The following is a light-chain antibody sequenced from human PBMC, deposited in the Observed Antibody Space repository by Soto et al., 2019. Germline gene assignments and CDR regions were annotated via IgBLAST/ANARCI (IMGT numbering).Light chain of an antibody. CDR2: DVS. CDR3: SSYTSSSTYV. J-gene: IGLJ1*01. Sequence: QPALTQPPSVSGSPGQSVAISCTGTSSDVGGSNGVSWYQQPPGTATKLIIYDVSNRPSGVPDRFSGSKSGNTASLIISGLQAEDEGDYYCSSYTSSSTYVFGTGTKVTVL. CDR1: SSDVGGSNG. V-gene: IGLV2-18*02.